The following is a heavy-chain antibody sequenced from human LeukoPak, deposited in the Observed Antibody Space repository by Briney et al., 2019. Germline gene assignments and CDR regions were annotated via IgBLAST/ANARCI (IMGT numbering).Heavy chain of an antibody. CDR2: IRYDGSNK. Sequence: PGGSLRLSCAASGFTFSSYGMHWVRQAPGKGLEWVAFIRYDGSNKYYADSVKGRFTISRDNSKNTLYLQMNSLRAEDTAVYYCAALGVVTPVLAGAFDIWGQGTMVTVSS. J-gene: IGHJ3*02. D-gene: IGHD4-23*01. CDR3: AALGVVTPVLAGAFDI. V-gene: IGHV3-30*02. CDR1: GFTFSSYG.